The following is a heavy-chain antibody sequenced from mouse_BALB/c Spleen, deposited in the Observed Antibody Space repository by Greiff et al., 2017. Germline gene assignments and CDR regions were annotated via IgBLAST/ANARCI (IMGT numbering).Heavy chain of an antibody. CDR1: GYTFTSYW. Sequence: VKLVESGAELAKPGASVKMSCKASGYTFTSYWMHWVKQRPGQGLEWIGYINPSTGYTEYNQKFKDKATLTADKSSSTAYMQLSSLTSEDSAVYYCARRLYGNYVFDYWGQGTTLTVSS. V-gene: IGHV1-7*01. CDR3: ARRLYGNYVFDY. CDR2: INPSTGYT. J-gene: IGHJ2*01. D-gene: IGHD2-1*01.